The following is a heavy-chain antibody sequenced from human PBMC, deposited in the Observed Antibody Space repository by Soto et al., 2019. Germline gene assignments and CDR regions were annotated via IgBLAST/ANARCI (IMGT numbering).Heavy chain of an antibody. Sequence: QITLKESGPTLVKPTQTLTLTCTFSGFSLSTRGVGVGWFRQPPGRALEWLALIYWDDDKRYSPSLQNRLTITRYTSKPQVVLTMTHMDPVDTATYYCAHRPYGYKYYFDYWGQGTLVTVSS. CDR2: IYWDDDK. CDR3: AHRPYGYKYYFDY. J-gene: IGHJ4*02. D-gene: IGHD5-18*01. V-gene: IGHV2-5*02. CDR1: GFSLSTRGVG.